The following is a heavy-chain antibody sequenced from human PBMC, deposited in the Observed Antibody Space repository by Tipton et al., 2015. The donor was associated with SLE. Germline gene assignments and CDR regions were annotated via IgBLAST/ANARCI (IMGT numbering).Heavy chain of an antibody. Sequence: SLRLSCAASGFTFSDYWMIWVRQAPGQGLEWVANIKEDGSEKYYVDSVKGRFTISRDNAENSLYLQMNSLRAEDTAVYYCARGGKVGAPDHWGQGTLVTVSS. V-gene: IGHV3-7*03. CDR2: IKEDGSEK. J-gene: IGHJ4*02. CDR1: GFTFSDYW. D-gene: IGHD1-26*01. CDR3: ARGGKVGAPDH.